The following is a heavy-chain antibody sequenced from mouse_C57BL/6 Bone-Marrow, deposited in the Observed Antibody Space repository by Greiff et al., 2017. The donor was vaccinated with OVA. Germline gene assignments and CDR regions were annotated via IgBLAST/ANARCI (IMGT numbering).Heavy chain of an antibody. D-gene: IGHD1-1*01. Sequence: VQLQQSGAELMKPGASVKLSCKATGYTFTGYWIAWVQQRPGHGLEWIGEILPGSGSTNYNEKFKGKATFSADTSSNTAYMQLSSLTTEDSAIDYGARPKFRFMTTVVDYFDYWGQGTTLTVSA. V-gene: IGHV1-9*01. J-gene: IGHJ2*01. CDR3: ARPKFRFMTTVVDYFDY. CDR1: GYTFTGYW. CDR2: ILPGSGST.